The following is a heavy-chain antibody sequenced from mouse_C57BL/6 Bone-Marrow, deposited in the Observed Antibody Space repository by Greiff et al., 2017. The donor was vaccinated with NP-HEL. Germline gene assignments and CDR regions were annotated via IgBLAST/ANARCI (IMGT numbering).Heavy chain of an antibody. CDR2: INPSTGGT. V-gene: IGHV1-42*01. CDR1: GYSFTGYY. CDR3: ANYGSRSWFAY. J-gene: IGHJ3*01. D-gene: IGHD1-1*01. Sequence: VQLQQSGPELVKPGASVKISCKASGYSFTGYYMNWVKQSPEKSLEWIGEINPSTGGTTYNQKFKAKATLTVDKSSSTAYMQLKSLTSEDSAVYYCANYGSRSWFAYWGQATLVTVSA.